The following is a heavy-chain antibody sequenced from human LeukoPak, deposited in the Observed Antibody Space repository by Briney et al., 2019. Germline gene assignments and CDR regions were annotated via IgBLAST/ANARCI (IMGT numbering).Heavy chain of an antibody. CDR3: AKGRAFGGVTATTLDY. Sequence: GGSLRLSCAASGFIFSTNTMNWVRQAPGKGLEWVSSMTSSGTYIYYADSVRGRFTISRDNAKNSLYLQMNSLRAEDTAVYYCAKGRAFGGVTATTLDYWGQGTLVTVSS. D-gene: IGHD3-16*01. CDR2: MTSSGTYI. CDR1: GFIFSTNT. J-gene: IGHJ4*02. V-gene: IGHV3-21*01.